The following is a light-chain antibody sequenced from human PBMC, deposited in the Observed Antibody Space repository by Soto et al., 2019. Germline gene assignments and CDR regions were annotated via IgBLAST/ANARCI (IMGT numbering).Light chain of an antibody. CDR1: QNINAW. CDR2: DAS. CDR3: HHYSLYSPWT. Sequence: EIHVTLSPSSLAVSVGDRVTITCRTSQNINAWLAWYQQRPGQAPKLLIYDASTVQSGVPSRFSGSGSGTEFTLTISSLQPDDSATYYCHHYSLYSPWTFGQGTKVDIK. J-gene: IGKJ1*01. V-gene: IGKV1-5*01.